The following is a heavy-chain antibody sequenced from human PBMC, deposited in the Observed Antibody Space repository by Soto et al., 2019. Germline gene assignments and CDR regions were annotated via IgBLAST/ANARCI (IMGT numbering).Heavy chain of an antibody. J-gene: IGHJ2*01. CDR2: INPNSGGT. D-gene: IGHD1-26*01. Sequence: ASVKVSCKASGYTFTGYYMHWVRQAPGQGLEWMGWINPNSGGTNYAQKFQGWVTMTRDTSISTAYMELSRLRSDDTAVYYCARAYSGSYYWYFDLWGRGTLVTVSS. V-gene: IGHV1-2*04. CDR3: ARAYSGSYYWYFDL. CDR1: GYTFTGYY.